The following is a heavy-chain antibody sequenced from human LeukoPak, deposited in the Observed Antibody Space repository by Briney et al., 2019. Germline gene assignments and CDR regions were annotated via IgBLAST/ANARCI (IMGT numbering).Heavy chain of an antibody. CDR2: IYYSGST. D-gene: IGHD6-13*01. Sequence: PSETLSLTCTVSGGSISSYYWSWIRQPPGKGLEWIGYIYYSGSTNYNPSLKSRVTISVDTSKNQFSLKLSSVTAADTAVYYCARDSPYSSSWQSDAFDIWGQGTMVTVSS. CDR3: ARDSPYSSSWQSDAFDI. J-gene: IGHJ3*02. V-gene: IGHV4-59*01. CDR1: GGSISSYY.